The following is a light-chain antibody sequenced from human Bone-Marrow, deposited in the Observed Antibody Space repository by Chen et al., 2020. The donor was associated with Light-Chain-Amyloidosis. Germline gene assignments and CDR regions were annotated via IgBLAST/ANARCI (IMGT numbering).Light chain of an antibody. CDR1: NIGATS. CDR2: DDS. J-gene: IGLJ3*02. Sequence: SYVLTQPSSVSVAPGQTATTACGGNNIGATSVHWYQQTPGQAPLLVVYDDSDRPSGIPERLSGCNSGNAATLTIGRVEAEEEADYCCQVWDRSSDRPVFGGGTKLTVL. CDR3: QVWDRSSDRPV. V-gene: IGLV3-21*02.